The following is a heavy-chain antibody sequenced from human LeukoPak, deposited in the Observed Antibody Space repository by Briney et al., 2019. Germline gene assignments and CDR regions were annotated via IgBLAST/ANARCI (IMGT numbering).Heavy chain of an antibody. V-gene: IGHV3-7*01. CDR1: GFTFSSYW. CDR2: IKQDGTEK. CDR3: ARELAVAGEDNWFDP. J-gene: IGHJ5*02. D-gene: IGHD6-19*01. Sequence: GGSLRLSCAASGFTFSSYWMNWVRQAPGKGLEWVANIKQDGTEKYYVDSVKGRFTISRDNAKNSLYLQMNSLRAEDTAVYYCARELAVAGEDNWFDPWGQGTLVTVSS.